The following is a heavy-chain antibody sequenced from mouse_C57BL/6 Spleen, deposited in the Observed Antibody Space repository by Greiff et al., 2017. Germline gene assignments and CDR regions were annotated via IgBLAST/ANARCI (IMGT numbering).Heavy chain of an antibody. V-gene: IGHV14-2*01. CDR3: ARYRSSYNYFDY. J-gene: IGHJ2*01. CDR1: GFNIKDYY. Sequence: EVKLVESGAELVKPGASVKLSCTASGFNIKDYYMHWVKQRTEQGLEWIGRIDPEDGETKYAPKFQGKATITAETSSNTAYLQLSSLTSEDTAVYYCARYRSSYNYFDYWGQGTTLTVSS. CDR2: IDPEDGET. D-gene: IGHD1-1*01.